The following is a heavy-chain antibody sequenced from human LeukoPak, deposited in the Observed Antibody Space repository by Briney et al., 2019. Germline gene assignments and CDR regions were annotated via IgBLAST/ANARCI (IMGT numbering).Heavy chain of an antibody. V-gene: IGHV4-4*07. Sequence: PSETLSLTCTVSGGSISSYYWSWIRQPAGKGLEWIGRIYTSGSTNYNPSLKSRVTMSVDASKNQFSLMLSSVTAADTAVYYCARSKVVPAAISKSAAAGTIEDADYWGQGTLVTVSS. J-gene: IGHJ4*02. CDR3: ARSKVVPAAISKSAAAGTIEDADY. CDR1: GGSISSYY. CDR2: IYTSGST. D-gene: IGHD2-2*01.